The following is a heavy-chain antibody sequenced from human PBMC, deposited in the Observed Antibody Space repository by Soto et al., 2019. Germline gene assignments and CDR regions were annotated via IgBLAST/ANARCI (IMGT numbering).Heavy chain of an antibody. CDR1: GGSISGHY. CDR2: IYYSGST. Sequence: QVQLQESGPGLVKPSETLSLNCSVSGGSISGHYWSWVRQTPGKGLEWIGYIYYSGSTNYNPSLKSRVTISVDTSTNHFSLRLTSVTAADTAVSYCERGPYYDLIWNYYYMDVWGKGTTVTVSS. D-gene: IGHD3-16*01. V-gene: IGHV4-59*08. CDR3: ERGPYYDLIWNYYYMDV. J-gene: IGHJ6*03.